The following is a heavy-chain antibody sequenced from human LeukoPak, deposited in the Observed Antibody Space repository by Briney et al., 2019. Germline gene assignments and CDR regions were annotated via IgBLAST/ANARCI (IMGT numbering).Heavy chain of an antibody. CDR2: IIPIFGTA. CDR3: ARDPIGMLGATLDY. CDR1: GGTFSSYA. V-gene: IGHV1-69*05. J-gene: IGHJ4*02. Sequence: SVKVSCKASGGTFSSYAISWVRQAPGQGLEWMGGIIPIFGTANYAQKFQGRVTVTTDESTSTAYMELSSLRSEDTAVYYCARDPIGMLGATLDYWGQGTLVTVSS. D-gene: IGHD1-26*01.